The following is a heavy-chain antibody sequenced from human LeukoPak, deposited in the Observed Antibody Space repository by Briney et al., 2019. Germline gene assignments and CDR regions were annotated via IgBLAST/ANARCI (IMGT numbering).Heavy chain of an antibody. V-gene: IGHV4-34*01. CDR1: GGSFSDYY. D-gene: IGHD3-3*01. CDR2: INHSGST. Sequence: SETLSLTCAVYGGSFSDYYWSWIRQPPGKGLEWIGEINHSGSTNYNPSLKSRVTISVDTSKNQFSLKLSSVTAADTAVYYCARVGRFLNWFDPWGQGTLVTVSS. CDR3: ARVGRFLNWFDP. J-gene: IGHJ5*02.